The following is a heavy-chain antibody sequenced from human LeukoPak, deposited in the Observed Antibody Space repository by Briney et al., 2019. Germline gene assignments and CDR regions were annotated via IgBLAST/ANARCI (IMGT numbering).Heavy chain of an antibody. CDR1: GSRFTYYY. D-gene: IGHD4/OR15-4a*01. Sequence: GASVKVSCKASGSRFTYYYIPRVRQAPGPRLEWMRCTNPASGMNPNSGGKFYAQKFRDRVTMSTDTSITTIYMGLSSLRSDDTAVYYCARVKKVLPEFEYWGQGSLLTVSS. CDR2: MNPNSGGK. J-gene: IGHJ4*02. V-gene: IGHV1-2*02. CDR3: ARVKKVLPEFEY.